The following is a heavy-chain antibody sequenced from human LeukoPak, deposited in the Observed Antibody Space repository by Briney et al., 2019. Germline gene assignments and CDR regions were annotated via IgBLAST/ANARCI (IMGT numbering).Heavy chain of an antibody. CDR2: ISYDGSNK. CDR1: GFTFSSYA. V-gene: IGHV3-30*01. J-gene: IGHJ4*02. D-gene: IGHD3-10*01. CDR3: ARTEYYYGSGSGDY. Sequence: GGSLRLSCAASGFTFSSYAMHWVRQAPGKGLEWVAVISYDGSNKYYADSVKGRFTISRDSSKNTLYLQMNSLRAEDTAVYYCARTEYYYGSGSGDYWGQGTLVTVSS.